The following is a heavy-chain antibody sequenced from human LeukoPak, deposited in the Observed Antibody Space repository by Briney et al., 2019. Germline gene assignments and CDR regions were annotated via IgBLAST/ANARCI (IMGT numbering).Heavy chain of an antibody. J-gene: IGHJ4*02. CDR1: RVSLDDYY. Sequence: SETLSLTYAVSRVSLDDYYWSAVPQTPGKGLEWIGEINHSGYTNDSPSLKSRVTLSIDTSRKQFSLNLRSVTVADAGIYYCTRNTTGHDYRGQGTLVTVSS. CDR2: INHSGYT. CDR3: TRNTTGHDY. V-gene: IGHV4-34*01. D-gene: IGHD4-17*01.